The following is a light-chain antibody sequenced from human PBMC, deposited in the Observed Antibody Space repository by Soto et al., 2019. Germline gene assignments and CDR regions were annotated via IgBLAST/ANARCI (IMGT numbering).Light chain of an antibody. Sequence: EIVMTQSPATLSVSPGERATLSCRASQSVNIYLAWYQQKPGQAPRLLIFGASSRATGIPARFSGSGSGADFTLTISSLEPEDFALYYCQQHINWPLTFGGGTKVDIK. CDR2: GAS. J-gene: IGKJ4*01. CDR3: QQHINWPLT. CDR1: QSVNIY. V-gene: IGKV3-11*01.